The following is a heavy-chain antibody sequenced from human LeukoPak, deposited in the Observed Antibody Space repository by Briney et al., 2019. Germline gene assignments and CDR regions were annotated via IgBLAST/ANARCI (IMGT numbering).Heavy chain of an antibody. D-gene: IGHD3-22*01. Sequence: KTSETLSLTCTVSGGSISRYYWIWIRQPPGKGLECIGYIYYSGSTNYNPSLKSRVTISVDTSKNQFSLKLTSLTAADTAVYYCAREDSSGYLGYWGQGTLVTVSS. CDR1: GGSISRYY. V-gene: IGHV4-59*01. CDR2: IYYSGST. CDR3: AREDSSGYLGY. J-gene: IGHJ4*02.